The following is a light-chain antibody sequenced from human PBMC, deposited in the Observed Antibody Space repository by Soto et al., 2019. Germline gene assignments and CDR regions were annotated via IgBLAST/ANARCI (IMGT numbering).Light chain of an antibody. Sequence: DIVMTQSPDSLAVSLGERATINCKSSQSVLYSSNNKNYLAWYQQKPGQPPKLLIYWASTRESGVPARFSGSGSGTDFTLTISSLQAEDVAVYYCQQYYRTPQTFGQGTKLEIK. V-gene: IGKV4-1*01. J-gene: IGKJ2*01. CDR1: QSVLYSSNNKNY. CDR2: WAS. CDR3: QQYYRTPQT.